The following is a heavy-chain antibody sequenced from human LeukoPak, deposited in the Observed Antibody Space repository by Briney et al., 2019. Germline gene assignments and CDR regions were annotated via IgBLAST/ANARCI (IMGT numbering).Heavy chain of an antibody. V-gene: IGHV2-26*01. CDR3: ARVLRYYYDSSGYYLDY. D-gene: IGHD3-22*01. CDR1: EFSLSNARMG. J-gene: IGHJ4*02. Sequence: SGPVLVKPTETLTLTCTVSEFSLSNARMGVSWIRQPPGKALEWLAHIFSSDEKSYSTSLKSRLTISKDTSKSQVVLTMTNMDPVDTATYYCARVLRYYYDSSGYYLDYWGQGTLVTVSS. CDR2: IFSSDEK.